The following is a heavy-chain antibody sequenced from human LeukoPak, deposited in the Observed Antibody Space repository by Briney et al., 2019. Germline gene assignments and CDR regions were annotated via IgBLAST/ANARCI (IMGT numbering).Heavy chain of an antibody. Sequence: SETLSLTCTVSGGSISSGGYYWSWIRQHPGKGLEWIGYIYYGGSTYYNPSLKSRVTISVDTSKNQFSLKLSSVTAADTAVYYCARVTISGGHFDYWGQGTLVTVSS. CDR3: ARVTISGGHFDY. CDR2: IYYGGST. CDR1: GGSISSGGYY. J-gene: IGHJ4*02. D-gene: IGHD3-3*01. V-gene: IGHV4-31*03.